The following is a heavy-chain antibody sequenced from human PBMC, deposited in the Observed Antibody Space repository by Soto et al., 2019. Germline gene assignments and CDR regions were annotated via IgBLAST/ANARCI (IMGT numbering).Heavy chain of an antibody. CDR3: ARPARYSSPSGFGY. CDR1: GGSISSSSYY. CDR2: IYYSGST. V-gene: IGHV4-39*01. J-gene: IGHJ4*02. Sequence: SETLSLTCTVSGGSISSSSYYWGWIRHPPGKGLEWIGSIYYSGSTYYNPSLKSRVTISVDTSKNQFSLKLSSVTAADTAVYYCARPARYSSPSGFGYWGQGTLVTVSS. D-gene: IGHD6-19*01.